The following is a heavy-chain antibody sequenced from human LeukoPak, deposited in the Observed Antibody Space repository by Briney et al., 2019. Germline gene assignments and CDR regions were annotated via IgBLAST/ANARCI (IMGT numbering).Heavy chain of an antibody. CDR2: ISSSSSYI. Sequence: GGSLRLSCAASGFTFSSYSMNWVRQAPGKGLEWVSSISSSSSYIYYADSVKGRFTISRDNSKNTLYLQMNSLRAEDTAVYYCAKDPRDLPFDYWGQGTLVTVSS. J-gene: IGHJ4*02. CDR1: GFTFSSYS. V-gene: IGHV3-21*04. CDR3: AKDPRDLPFDY. D-gene: IGHD2-21*02.